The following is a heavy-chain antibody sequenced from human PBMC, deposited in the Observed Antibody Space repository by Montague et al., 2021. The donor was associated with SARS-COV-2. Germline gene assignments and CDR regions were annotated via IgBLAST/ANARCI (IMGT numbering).Heavy chain of an antibody. CDR2: ISTSSSTI. Sequence: SLRLSCAASGFTFSSYSMNWVRQAPGKGLEWVSFISTSSSTIYYADSEKGRFTISRDNAKNSLYLQMNSLRDEDTAVYHCARDGGTITIFGVLSMLRYFDYWGQGTLVTVSS. CDR1: GFTFSSYS. D-gene: IGHD3-3*01. CDR3: ARDGGTITIFGVLSMLRYFDY. J-gene: IGHJ4*02. V-gene: IGHV3-48*02.